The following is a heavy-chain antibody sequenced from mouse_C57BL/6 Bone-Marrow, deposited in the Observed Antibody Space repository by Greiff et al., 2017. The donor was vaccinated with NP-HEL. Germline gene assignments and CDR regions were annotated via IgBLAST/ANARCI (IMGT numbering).Heavy chain of an antibody. J-gene: IGHJ2*01. Sequence: VKLQQSGAELARPGASVKLSCKASGYTFTSYGISWVKQRTGQGLEWIGEIYPRSGNTYYNEKFKGKATLTADKSSSTAYMELRSLTSEDSAVYFCSPITTVVAGDYWGQGTTRTVSS. CDR2: IYPRSGNT. D-gene: IGHD1-1*01. CDR3: SPITTVVAGDY. V-gene: IGHV1-81*01. CDR1: GYTFTSYG.